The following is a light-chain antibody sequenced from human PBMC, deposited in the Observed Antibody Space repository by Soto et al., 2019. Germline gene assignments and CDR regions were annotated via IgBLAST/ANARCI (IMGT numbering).Light chain of an antibody. CDR2: HDI. Sequence: ELTQPPSVSVSPGQTASITCSGDKLGDKYACWYQQKPGQSPVLVIYHDIKRPSGIPERFSGSNSGNTATLTISGTQAMDEADYYCQAWDSSTVVFGGGTQLTVL. CDR1: KLGDKY. CDR3: QAWDSSTVV. V-gene: IGLV3-1*01. J-gene: IGLJ2*01.